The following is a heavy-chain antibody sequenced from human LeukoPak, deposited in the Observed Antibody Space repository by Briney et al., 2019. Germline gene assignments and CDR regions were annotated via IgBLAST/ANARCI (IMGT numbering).Heavy chain of an antibody. J-gene: IGHJ4*02. Sequence: GGSLRLSCAASGFTFSSYAMSWVRQAPGKGLEWVSVISNSGGSTFYADSVKGRFTISRDNAKNTLYLQMNSLRVEDTAVYYCARRGAVTGAFDSWGQGTLVAVSS. CDR3: ARRGAVTGAFDS. D-gene: IGHD6-19*01. CDR2: ISNSGGST. CDR1: GFTFSSYA. V-gene: IGHV3-23*01.